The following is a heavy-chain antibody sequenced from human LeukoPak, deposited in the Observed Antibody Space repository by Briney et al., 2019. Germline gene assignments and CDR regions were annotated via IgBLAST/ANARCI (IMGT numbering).Heavy chain of an antibody. CDR1: GFTFSSYA. Sequence: GGSLRLSCAASGFTFSSYAMHWVRQAPGKGLEWVAVISYDGSNKYYADSVKGRFTISRDNSKNTLYLQMNSLRAEDTAVYYCASQYCSSTSCQIFPRYYFDYWGQGTLVTVSS. CDR2: ISYDGSNK. J-gene: IGHJ4*02. CDR3: ASQYCSSTSCQIFPRYYFDY. D-gene: IGHD2-2*01. V-gene: IGHV3-30*04.